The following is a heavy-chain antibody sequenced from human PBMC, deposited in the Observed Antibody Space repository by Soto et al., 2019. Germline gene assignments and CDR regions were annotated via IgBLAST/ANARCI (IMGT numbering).Heavy chain of an antibody. CDR2: ISGSGGGT. J-gene: IGHJ4*02. V-gene: IGHV3-23*01. CDR3: AKFGMATTKRSPPYYIDY. Sequence: PGGSLRLSCAASGFTFSSYAMSWVRQAPGKGLEWVSSISGSGGGTYYADSVKGRFTFSRDNSKNTLYLQMNSLRAEDTAVYYCAKFGMATTKRSPPYYIDYSGQGALVTVS. CDR1: GFTFSSYA. D-gene: IGHD1-1*01.